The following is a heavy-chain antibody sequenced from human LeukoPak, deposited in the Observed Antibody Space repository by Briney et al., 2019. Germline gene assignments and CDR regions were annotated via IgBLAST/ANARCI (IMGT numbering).Heavy chain of an antibody. J-gene: IGHJ6*02. V-gene: IGHV3-48*04. CDR2: ISSSGSTI. CDR3: ARDSEVVQQQLVDIYYYYYGVDV. D-gene: IGHD6-13*01. Sequence: QSGGSLRLSCAASGFTFSSYAMHWVRQAPGKGLEWVSYISSSGSTIYYADSVKGRFTISRDNAKNSLYLQMNSLRAEDTAVYYCARDSEVVQQQLVDIYYYYYGVDVWGQGTTVTVSS. CDR1: GFTFSSYA.